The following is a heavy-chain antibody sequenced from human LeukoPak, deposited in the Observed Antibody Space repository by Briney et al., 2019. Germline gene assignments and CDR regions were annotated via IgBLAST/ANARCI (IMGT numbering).Heavy chain of an antibody. Sequence: PSETLSLTCTVSGGSISSYYWSWIRQPAGKGLEWIGRIYTSGSTNYNPSLKSRVTMSVDTSKNQFSLKLSSVTAAGTAVYYCARDRGTSCYHCYYMDVWGKGTTVTVSS. CDR3: ARDRGTSCYHCYYMDV. V-gene: IGHV4-4*07. J-gene: IGHJ6*03. D-gene: IGHD2-2*01. CDR2: IYTSGST. CDR1: GGSISSYY.